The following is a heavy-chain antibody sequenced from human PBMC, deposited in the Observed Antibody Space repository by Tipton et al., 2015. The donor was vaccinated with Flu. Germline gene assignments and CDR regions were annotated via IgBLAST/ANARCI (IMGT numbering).Heavy chain of an antibody. V-gene: IGHV4-34*01. D-gene: IGHD6-19*01. Sequence: TLSLTCAVYGGSFSEYNWGWVRQSPGTGLEWTGEIRPSGSTNYSPSLKSRVTMSEDTSKNQFSLRLNSVTAADTAVYYCARLPRYSSGWGRYFDLWGRGTLVTVSS. CDR1: GGSFSEYN. CDR3: ARLPRYSSGWGRYFDL. J-gene: IGHJ2*01. CDR2: IRPSGST.